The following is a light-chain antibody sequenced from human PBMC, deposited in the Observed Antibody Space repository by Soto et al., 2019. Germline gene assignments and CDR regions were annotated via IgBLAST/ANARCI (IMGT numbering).Light chain of an antibody. CDR2: GAS. J-gene: IGKJ4*01. CDR1: QSVSSH. Sequence: ETLMTQSPATLSLSPGEVATVSLRASQSVSSHLAWYKHKPGQAPRLLIYGASSRATGIPDRLSGSGSGTEFTLTISSMKPEDVATYYCQEYNSGLTFGGGTKVDIK. CDR3: QEYNSGLT. V-gene: IGKV3D-15*01.